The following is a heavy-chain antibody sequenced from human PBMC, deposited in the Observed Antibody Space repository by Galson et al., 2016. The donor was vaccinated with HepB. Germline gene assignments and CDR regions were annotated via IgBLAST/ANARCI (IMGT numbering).Heavy chain of an antibody. CDR1: GYTFTDYY. V-gene: IGHV1-2*02. CDR2: INPNPGRT. Sequence: SVKVSCKASGYTFTDYYMHWVRQAPGQGLEWMGWINPNPGRTKYAQKFQGRVTMTRDSSISTAYMELTRLTSDDTAIYYCARAQSNWNAHWGPGTPVTVSS. CDR3: ARAQSNWNAH. D-gene: IGHD1-1*01. J-gene: IGHJ1*01.